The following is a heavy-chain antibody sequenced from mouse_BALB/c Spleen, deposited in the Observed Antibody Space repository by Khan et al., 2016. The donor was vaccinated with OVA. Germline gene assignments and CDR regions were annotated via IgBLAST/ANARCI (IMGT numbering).Heavy chain of an antibody. CDR1: GFTFSSYS. V-gene: IGHV5-6*01. J-gene: IGHJ3*01. Sequence: EVQLLETGGDLVKPGGSLKLSCAASGFTFSSYSMSWVRQTPDKRLEWVASISSGGDYTYYPDSVKGRFTISRDNAKNTLYLQMSDLKSEDTAMYCCYGHLTGSFAYWGQGTLVTVSA. CDR2: ISSGGDYT. CDR3: YGHLTGSFAY. D-gene: IGHD2-1*01.